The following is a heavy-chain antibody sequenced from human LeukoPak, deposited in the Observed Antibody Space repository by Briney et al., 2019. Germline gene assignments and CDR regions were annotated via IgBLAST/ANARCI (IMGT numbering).Heavy chain of an antibody. CDR1: GFTFSGSA. CDR3: TRHGSLSGLTAMVAWGDY. J-gene: IGHJ4*02. Sequence: GGSLRPSCAASGFTFSGSAMHWVRQASGKGLEWVGRIRSKANSYATAYAASVKGRFTISRDDSKNTAYLQMNSLKTEDTAVYYCTRHGSLSGLTAMVAWGDYWGQGTLVTVSS. D-gene: IGHD5-18*01. V-gene: IGHV3-73*01. CDR2: IRSKANSYAT.